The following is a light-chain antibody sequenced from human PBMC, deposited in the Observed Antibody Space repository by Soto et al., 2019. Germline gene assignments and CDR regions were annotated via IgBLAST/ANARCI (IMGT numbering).Light chain of an antibody. J-gene: IGLJ3*02. CDR3: QTWSTDIRV. CDR1: SGHNSYA. V-gene: IGLV4-69*01. CDR2: LNSDGSH. Sequence: QLVLTQPPSASASLGASVKLTCTLSSGHNSYAIAWHQQQPEKGPRYLMKLNSDGSHSKGDAIPDRFSGSSSGAERYLTISHLQSEDEADYYCQTWSTDIRVFGGGTKLTVL.